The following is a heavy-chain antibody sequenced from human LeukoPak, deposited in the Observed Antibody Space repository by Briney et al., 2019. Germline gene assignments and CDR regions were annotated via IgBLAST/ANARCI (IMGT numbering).Heavy chain of an antibody. V-gene: IGHV4-34*01. D-gene: IGHD4-11*01. CDR1: GGSFRGYY. CDR3: ARGYSKVPAY. Sequence: PSETLSLTCAVYGGSFRGYYWSWIRQPPGKGLEWIGEINHSGSTNYNPSLKSLVTISVDTSKNQFSLKLSSVTAADTAVYYCARGYSKVPAYWGQGTLVTVSS. CDR2: INHSGST. J-gene: IGHJ4*02.